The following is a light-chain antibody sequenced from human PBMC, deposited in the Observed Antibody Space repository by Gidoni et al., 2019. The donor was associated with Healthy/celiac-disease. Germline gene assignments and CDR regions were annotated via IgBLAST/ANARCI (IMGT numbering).Light chain of an antibody. CDR2: GAS. CDR1: QSVSSSY. J-gene: IGKJ1*01. CDR3: QQYGRT. Sequence: EIVLTQSPVTLSLSPGERATLSCRASQSVSSSYVAWYQQKPGQAPRLLIYGASSRATGIPDRFRGSGSGTDFTLTISRLEPEGFAVYYCQQYGRTFGQGTKVEIK. V-gene: IGKV3-20*01.